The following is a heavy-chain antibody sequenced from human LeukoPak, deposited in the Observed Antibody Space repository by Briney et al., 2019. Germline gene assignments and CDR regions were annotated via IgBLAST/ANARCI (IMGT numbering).Heavy chain of an antibody. CDR2: IIVASGTT. CDR3: AAERYGGISDCCNFEI. J-gene: IGHJ3*02. CDR1: GFSFSNSA. D-gene: IGHD4-23*01. Sequence: SVKVSCKSSGFSFSNSAVQWARQARGQRLEWVGWIIVASGTTNYAQSLQGRLTITRDMSTNTAYMELSSLRSEDTAVYYCAAERYGGISDCCNFEIWGQGTMVTVSS. V-gene: IGHV1-58*01.